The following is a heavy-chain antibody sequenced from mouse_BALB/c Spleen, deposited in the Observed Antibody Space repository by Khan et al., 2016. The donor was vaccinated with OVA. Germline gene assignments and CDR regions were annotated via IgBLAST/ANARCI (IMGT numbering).Heavy chain of an antibody. D-gene: IGHD4-1*01. Sequence: EVELVESGGGLVQPGVSLRLSCATSGFTFTDYYMSWVRQPPGKALEWLGFIRNKANGYTTEYSASVKGRFTISRDNSQSILYLQMNTLRAEDSATYYCARDTGTWFAYWGQGTLVTVSA. CDR1: GFTFTDYY. V-gene: IGHV7-3*02. J-gene: IGHJ3*01. CDR2: IRNKANGYTT. CDR3: ARDTGTWFAY.